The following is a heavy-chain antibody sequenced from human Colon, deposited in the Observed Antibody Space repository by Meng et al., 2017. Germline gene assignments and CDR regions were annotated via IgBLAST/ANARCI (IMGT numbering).Heavy chain of an antibody. V-gene: IGHV3-23*04. D-gene: IGHD5-18*01. CDR2: ISSSGDRT. Sequence: VACGGGSVQPGGSLRLACEASGFAFTSYPMTWVRQTQGQGLDWVSGISSSGDRTYYADSVKGRFTISRDNSKNTLYLQLNSLRAEDTAIYYCAKPWMQLWLPDRWGQGTLVTVSS. J-gene: IGHJ5*02. CDR3: AKPWMQLWLPDR. CDR1: GFAFTSYP.